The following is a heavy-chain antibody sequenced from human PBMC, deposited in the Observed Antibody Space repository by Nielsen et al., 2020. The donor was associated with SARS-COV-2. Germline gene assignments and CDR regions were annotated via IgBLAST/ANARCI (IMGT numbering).Heavy chain of an antibody. Sequence: SLKISLAATGFTFSTYGMHWVRQAPGKGLEWVAAISYDGSNKYYVDSVKGRFTISIDNSKNTLYLQMSSLREEDSAVYYCAKDWTAIVVVPSGGVDYWGQGTLVTVSS. D-gene: IGHD2-15*01. CDR3: AKDWTAIVVVPSGGVDY. V-gene: IGHV3-30*18. CDR1: GFTFSTYG. CDR2: ISYDGSNK. J-gene: IGHJ4*02.